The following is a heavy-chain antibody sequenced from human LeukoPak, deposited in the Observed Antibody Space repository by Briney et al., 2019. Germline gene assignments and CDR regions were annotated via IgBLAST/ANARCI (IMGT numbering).Heavy chain of an antibody. CDR2: IWYDGSNK. V-gene: IGHV3-33*01. D-gene: IGHD5-24*01. J-gene: IGHJ4*02. CDR1: GFTFRNHG. Sequence: GGSLKLSCAASGFTFRNHGMHRVRQAPGKGLEWVAIIWYDGSNKYYADSVKGRFTISRDNSKNTLYLQMNSLRAEDTAVYYCVRDRGALQYFDFWGQGTLATVSS. CDR3: VRDRGALQYFDF.